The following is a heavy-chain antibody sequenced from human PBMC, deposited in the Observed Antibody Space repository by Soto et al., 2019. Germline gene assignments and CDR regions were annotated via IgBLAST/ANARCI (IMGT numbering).Heavy chain of an antibody. J-gene: IGHJ6*02. CDR1: GYTFTSYG. CDR2: ISAYNGNT. CDR3: ARRCSGGSCYPVEYGMDV. V-gene: IGHV1-18*01. Sequence: ASVKVSCKASGYTFTSYGISWVRQAPGQGLEWMGWISAYNGNTNYAQKLQGRVTMTTDTSTSTAYMELSSLRSEDTAVYYCARRCSGGSCYPVEYGMDVWGQGTTVTVSS. D-gene: IGHD2-15*01.